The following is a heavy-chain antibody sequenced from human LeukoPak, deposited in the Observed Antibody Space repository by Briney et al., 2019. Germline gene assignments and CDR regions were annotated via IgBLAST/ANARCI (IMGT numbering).Heavy chain of an antibody. J-gene: IGHJ6*02. CDR1: GYSFTGYF. Sequence: VASVKVSCTASGYSFTGYFMQWVRQAPGQGLEWMGWINPNSGDTNYAQKFQGRVTMTRDTSISTAYMELRRLRSDDAAVYYCARRFYYAMDVWGQGTTVTVSS. D-gene: IGHD3-16*01. V-gene: IGHV1-2*02. CDR2: INPNSGDT. CDR3: ARRFYYAMDV.